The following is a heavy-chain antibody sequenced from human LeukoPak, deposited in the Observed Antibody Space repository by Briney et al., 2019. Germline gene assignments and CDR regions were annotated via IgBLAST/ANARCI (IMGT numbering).Heavy chain of an antibody. CDR3: AKGGGYYYDSSGYAFDI. D-gene: IGHD3-22*01. Sequence: GGSLRLSCAASGFTVSGNYMSWVRQAPGKGLEWVSAISGSGGSTYYADSVKGRFTISRDNSKNTLYLQMNSLRAEDTAVYYCAKGGGYYYDSSGYAFDIWGQGTMVTVSS. J-gene: IGHJ3*02. CDR1: GFTVSGNY. CDR2: ISGSGGST. V-gene: IGHV3-23*01.